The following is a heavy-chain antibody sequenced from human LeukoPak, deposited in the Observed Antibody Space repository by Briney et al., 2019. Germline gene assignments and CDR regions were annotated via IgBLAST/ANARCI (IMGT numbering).Heavy chain of an antibody. CDR1: GFTFRDFS. V-gene: IGHV3-7*04. Sequence: GGSLRHSYAASGFTFRDFSTSRGRQAPGKGLEWVAHIKEDGSDKKYVDSVKGRFTISRDNPKNSLYLQMNSLRAEDTAVYYCARDIGYHTFDYWGQGGLVTVSS. J-gene: IGHJ4*02. D-gene: IGHD5-12*01. CDR2: IKEDGSDK. CDR3: ARDIGYHTFDY.